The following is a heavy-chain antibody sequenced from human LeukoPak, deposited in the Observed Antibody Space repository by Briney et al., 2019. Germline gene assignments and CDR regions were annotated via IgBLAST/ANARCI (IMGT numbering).Heavy chain of an antibody. CDR2: ISAYNGNT. CDR3: ARDILTGYSTNWFDP. V-gene: IGHV1-18*04. J-gene: IGHJ5*02. D-gene: IGHD3-9*01. Sequence: APVKVSCKASGCTFTSYGISWVRQAPGQGLEWMGWISAYNGNTNYAQKLQGRVTMTTDTSTSTAYMELRSLRSDDTAVYYCARDILTGYSTNWFDPWGQGTLVTVSS. CDR1: GCTFTSYG.